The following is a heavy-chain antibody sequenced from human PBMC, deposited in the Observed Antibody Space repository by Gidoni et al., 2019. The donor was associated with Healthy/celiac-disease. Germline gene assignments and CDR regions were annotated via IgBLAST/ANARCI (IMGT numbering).Heavy chain of an antibody. CDR2: ISSSVSTI. CDR3: ARELIGMDV. Sequence: EVQLVESGGGLVKPGGSLRLSCAASGFTFSSYSMNWVRQAPGKGLEWVSSISSSVSTIYYAASVKGRFTISRDNAKNSLYLQMNSLRAEDTAVYYCARELIGMDVWGQGTTVTVSS. J-gene: IGHJ6*02. V-gene: IGHV3-21*01. CDR1: GFTFSSYS.